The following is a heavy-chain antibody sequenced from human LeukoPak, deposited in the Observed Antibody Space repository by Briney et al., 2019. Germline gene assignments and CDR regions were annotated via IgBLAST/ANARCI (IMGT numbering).Heavy chain of an antibody. Sequence: GGSLRLSCAASGFTFSSYSMNWVRQAPGKGLEWVSSISSSSSYIYYADSVKGRFTISRDNSKNTLYLQMNSLRAEDTAVYYCARDRWLFDYWGQGTLVTVSS. D-gene: IGHD3-10*01. J-gene: IGHJ4*02. CDR1: GFTFSSYS. V-gene: IGHV3-21*01. CDR3: ARDRWLFDY. CDR2: ISSSSSYI.